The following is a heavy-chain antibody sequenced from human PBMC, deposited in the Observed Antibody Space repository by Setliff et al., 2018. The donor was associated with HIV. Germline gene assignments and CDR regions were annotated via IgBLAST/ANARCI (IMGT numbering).Heavy chain of an antibody. CDR2: IDSDGSDT. V-gene: IGHV3-74*01. D-gene: IGHD3-3*01. J-gene: IGHJ4*02. CDR3: ARGPQYNFWGGYLGL. CDR1: GLTFSNYW. Sequence: GGSLRLSCVASGLTFSNYWMHWVRQAPGKGLVWVSRIDSDGSDTDYADSVRGRFTISRDNAKDTLYLQMTSLRAEDTAVYYCARGPQYNFWGGYLGLWGRGTLVTVSS.